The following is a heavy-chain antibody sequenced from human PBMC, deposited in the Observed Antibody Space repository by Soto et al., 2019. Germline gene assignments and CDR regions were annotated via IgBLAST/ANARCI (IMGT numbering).Heavy chain of an antibody. J-gene: IGHJ4*02. D-gene: IGHD3-9*01. CDR2: IGSGGSPT. CDR1: EFTFSTYA. Sequence: GGSLRLSCAASEFTFSTYAMSWVRQAPGKGLEWVSSIGSGGSPTYYADSVKGRFTISRDNSKNTLYLQMNSLRAEDTAVYYCSKRALSTYFDWGQGTLVTVSS. CDR3: SKRALSTYFD. V-gene: IGHV3-23*01.